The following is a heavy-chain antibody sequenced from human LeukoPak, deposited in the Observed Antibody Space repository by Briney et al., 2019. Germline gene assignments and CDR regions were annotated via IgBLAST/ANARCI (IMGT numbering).Heavy chain of an antibody. J-gene: IGHJ4*02. V-gene: IGHV4-59*12. CDR1: GGSISSYY. D-gene: IGHD2-2*01. CDR2: VYYSGST. CDR3: ARYSGVPAAQLDY. Sequence: SETLSLTCTVSGGSISSYYWSWIRQPPGKGLEWIGYVYYSGSTNYNPSLKSRVTISVDTSKNQFSLKLSSVTAADTAVYYCARYSGVPAAQLDYWGQGTLVTVSS.